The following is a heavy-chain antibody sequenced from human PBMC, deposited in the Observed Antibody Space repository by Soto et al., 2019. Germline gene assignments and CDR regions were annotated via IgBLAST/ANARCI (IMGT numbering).Heavy chain of an antibody. CDR2: INHSGST. J-gene: IGHJ5*02. Sequence: PSETLSLTCAVYGGSFSGYYWSWIRQPPGKGLEWIGEINHSGSTNYNPSLKSRVTISVDTSKNQFSLKLSSVTAADTAVYYCARDIVVVPAAIRRKNWFDHWGQGTLVTVSS. D-gene: IGHD2-2*01. V-gene: IGHV4-34*01. CDR1: GGSFSGYY. CDR3: ARDIVVVPAAIRRKNWFDH.